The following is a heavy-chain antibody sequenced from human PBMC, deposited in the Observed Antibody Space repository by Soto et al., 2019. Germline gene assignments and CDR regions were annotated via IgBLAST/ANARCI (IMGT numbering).Heavy chain of an antibody. CDR3: AREVQVHTPAFVY. J-gene: IGHJ4*02. CDR1: GGTFNTYA. CDR2: ISPMFGAA. Sequence: QVQLVQSGAAMKKPGWSVKVSCQSSGGTFNTYAMNWVRKAPGQGPEWMGDISPMFGAANYAPKFQGRVTITADESTGTSYMQLSSLTSEDTALYFCAREVQVHTPAFVYWGQGTLVTVSS. D-gene: IGHD3-10*01. V-gene: IGHV1-69*19.